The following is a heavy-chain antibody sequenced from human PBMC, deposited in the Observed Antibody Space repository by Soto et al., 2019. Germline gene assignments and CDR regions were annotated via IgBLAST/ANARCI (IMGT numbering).Heavy chain of an antibody. D-gene: IGHD2-2*01. CDR1: GDSMSSSDYY. J-gene: IGHJ6*02. Sequence: SESLSLTCAVSGDSMSSSDYYWGWIRQPPGKGLEWIGSIYYSGSTYYNPSLKSRVTISVDTSKNQFSLKLSSVTAADTAVYYCASGVIVVVPAASNYGMDVWGQGTTVTVSS. V-gene: IGHV4-39*01. CDR3: ASGVIVVVPAASNYGMDV. CDR2: IYYSGST.